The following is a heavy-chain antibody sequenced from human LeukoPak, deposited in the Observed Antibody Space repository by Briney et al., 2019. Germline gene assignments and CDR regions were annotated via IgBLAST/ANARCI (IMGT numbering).Heavy chain of an antibody. V-gene: IGHV3-21*01. CDR1: GFTFSSYS. CDR3: ARDGDSVRYYDFWSGYYSPHFDY. D-gene: IGHD3-3*01. CDR2: ISSSSSYI. J-gene: IGHJ4*02. Sequence: KSGGSLRLSCAASGFTFSSYSMNWVRQAPGKGLEWVSSISSSSSYIYYADSVKGRFTISRDNAKNSLYLQMNSLRAEDTAVYYCARDGDSVRYYDFWSGYYSPHFDYWGQGTLVTVSS.